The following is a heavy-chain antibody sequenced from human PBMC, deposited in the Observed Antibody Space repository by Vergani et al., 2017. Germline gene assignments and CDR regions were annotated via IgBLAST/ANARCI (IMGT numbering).Heavy chain of an antibody. CDR3: AGGRSAYCGGDCYPDY. V-gene: IGHV1-69*18. J-gene: IGHJ4*02. CDR2: SIPIFGTA. D-gene: IGHD2-21*02. CDR1: GGTFSSYA. Sequence: QVQLVQSGAEVKKPGSSVKVSCKASGGTFSSYAISWVRQAPGQGLEWMGRSIPIFGTANYAQKFQGRVTITADESTSTAYMELSRLRSEDTAVYYCAGGRSAYCGGDCYPDYWGQGTLVTVSS.